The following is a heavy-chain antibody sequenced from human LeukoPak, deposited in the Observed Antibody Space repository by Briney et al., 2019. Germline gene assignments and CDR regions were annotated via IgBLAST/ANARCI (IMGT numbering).Heavy chain of an antibody. CDR1: GGSISYYY. CDR3: ARGYYGSGSHCCHMDV. Sequence: SETLSLTCTVSGGSISYYYWSWIRQPPGKGLEWIGEINHSGSTNYNSSLKSRVTISVDTSKNQFSLKLSSVTAADTAVYYCARGYYGSGSHCCHMDVWGKGTTITVS. CDR2: INHSGST. J-gene: IGHJ6*03. V-gene: IGHV4-34*01. D-gene: IGHD3-10*01.